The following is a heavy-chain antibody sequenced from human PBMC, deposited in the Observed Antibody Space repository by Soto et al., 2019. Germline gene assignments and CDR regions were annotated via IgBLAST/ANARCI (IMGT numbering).Heavy chain of an antibody. D-gene: IGHD2-2*01. CDR2: IDPTPAYT. V-gene: IGHV5-10-1*01. Sequence: EVQLVQSGAEVKKPGESLRISCKGSGYSFISYWISWVRQMPGKGLEWMGRIDPTPAYTNYSPSFKGHVTISADKSISTAYLQWRSLKASDTAMYYCARHPRYQPPHYWGQGTLVTVSS. CDR1: GYSFISYW. J-gene: IGHJ4*02. CDR3: ARHPRYQPPHY.